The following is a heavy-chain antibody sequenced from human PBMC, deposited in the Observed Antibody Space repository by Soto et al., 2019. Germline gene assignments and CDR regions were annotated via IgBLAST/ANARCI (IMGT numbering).Heavy chain of an antibody. CDR1: GGSFSGYY. J-gene: IGHJ4*02. V-gene: IGHV4-34*01. CDR2: INHSGST. D-gene: IGHD5-18*01. Sequence: SETLSLTCAVYGGSFSGYYWSWIRQPPGKGLEWIGEINHSGSTNYNPSLKSRVTISVDTSKNQFSLKLSSVTAADTAVYYCAAVRGYSYGYLDYWGQGTLVTVSS. CDR3: AAVRGYSYGYLDY.